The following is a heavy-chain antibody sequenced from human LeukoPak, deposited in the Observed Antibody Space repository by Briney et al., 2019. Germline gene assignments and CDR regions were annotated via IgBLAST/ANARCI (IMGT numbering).Heavy chain of an antibody. J-gene: IGHJ3*02. Sequence: GGSLRPSCAASEFTFSNYWMSWVRQAPGKGLEWVANIKQDGSEKYYVDSVKGRFTISRDNAKNSLYLQMNSLRAEDTAVYYCARLYSSSLHAFDIWGQGTMVTVSS. V-gene: IGHV3-7*01. CDR2: IKQDGSEK. D-gene: IGHD6-13*01. CDR1: EFTFSNYW. CDR3: ARLYSSSLHAFDI.